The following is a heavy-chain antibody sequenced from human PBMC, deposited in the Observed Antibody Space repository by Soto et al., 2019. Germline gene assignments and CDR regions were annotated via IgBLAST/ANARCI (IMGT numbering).Heavy chain of an antibody. CDR1: LSCFTTYW. CDR2: IDPSNSDT. CDR3: ATPRTAMVAYYYSGMDV. Sequence: GESLKISSMHSLSCFTTYWISWVCQMPEKGLERMERIDPSNSDTNYSPPFQVHVTISADKAINTAYLQWSSLKASDTAMYVCATPRTAMVAYYYSGMDVWGQGTTVTVSS. V-gene: IGHV5-10-1*01. D-gene: IGHD5-18*01. J-gene: IGHJ6*02.